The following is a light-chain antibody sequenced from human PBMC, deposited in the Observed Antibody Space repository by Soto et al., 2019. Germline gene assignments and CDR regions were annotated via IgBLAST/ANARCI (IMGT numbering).Light chain of an antibody. Sequence: EIVLTQSPATLSLSPGERATLSCRASQSLSSYLAWYQQKPGQAPRLLIYDASNRATGIPARFSGSGSGTDFTLTINSLEPEDFAIYYCLQRSNWPLTFGPGTKVDIK. V-gene: IGKV3-11*01. CDR2: DAS. J-gene: IGKJ3*01. CDR1: QSLSSY. CDR3: LQRSNWPLT.